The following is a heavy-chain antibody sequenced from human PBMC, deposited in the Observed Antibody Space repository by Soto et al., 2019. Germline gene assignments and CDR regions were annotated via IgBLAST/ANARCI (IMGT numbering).Heavy chain of an antibody. CDR3: ARLVAAAGYNWFDP. CDR1: GGSISSYY. Sequence: QVQLQESGPGLVKPSETLSLTCTVSGGSISSYYWSWIRQPPGKGLEWIGYIYYNGSTNYNPSLKSRVTISVDTSKNQFSLKLSSVTAADTAVYYCARLVAAAGYNWFDPWGQGTLVTVSS. J-gene: IGHJ5*02. CDR2: IYYNGST. V-gene: IGHV4-59*08. D-gene: IGHD6-13*01.